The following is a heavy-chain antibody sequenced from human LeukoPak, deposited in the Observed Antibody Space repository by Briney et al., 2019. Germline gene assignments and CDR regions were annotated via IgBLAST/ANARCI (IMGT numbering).Heavy chain of an antibody. CDR2: ISGSGAAT. CDR3: AKPEKWYGSSSGSFDH. Sequence: GRSLRLSSAPSGFTPSFTDYAMTWVRQAPGKGLEWVSAISGSGAATYYAHSVKGRFTISRDNSKNTVYLHMDSLRAEDTAVYYCAKPEKWYGSSSGSFDHWGQGTLVTVSS. V-gene: IGHV3-23*01. D-gene: IGHD6-6*01. J-gene: IGHJ4*02. CDR1: GFTPSFTDYA.